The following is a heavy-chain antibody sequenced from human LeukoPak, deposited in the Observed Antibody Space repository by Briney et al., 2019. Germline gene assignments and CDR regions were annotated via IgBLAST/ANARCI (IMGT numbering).Heavy chain of an antibody. J-gene: IGHJ2*01. CDR2: ISSSSSYI. D-gene: IGHD4-23*01. CDR3: ARGPTGVLFHYGGNSESWYFDL. CDR1: GFTFSSYS. Sequence: GGSLRLSCAASGFTFSSYSMNWVRQAPGKGLEWVSSISSSSSYIYYADSVKGRFTISRDNAKNSLYLQMNSLRAEDTAVYYCARGPTGVLFHYGGNSESWYFDLWSRGTLVTVSS. V-gene: IGHV3-21*01.